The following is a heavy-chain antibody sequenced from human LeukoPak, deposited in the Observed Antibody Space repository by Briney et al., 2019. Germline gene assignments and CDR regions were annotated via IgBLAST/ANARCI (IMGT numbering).Heavy chain of an antibody. CDR3: ARFTPILNYPHWLVGSDDY. CDR1: GGSFRGYS. CDR2: MKHSGST. J-gene: IGHJ4*02. Sequence: SETLSLTCTVYGGSFRGYSWSWIRQPPGKGLEWIGEMKHSGSTNYNPSLKSRVTLSVDTSKNQFSLNLNSVTAADTATYYCARFTPILNYPHWLVGSDDYWGQGALVTVSS. V-gene: IGHV4-34*01. D-gene: IGHD2-15*01.